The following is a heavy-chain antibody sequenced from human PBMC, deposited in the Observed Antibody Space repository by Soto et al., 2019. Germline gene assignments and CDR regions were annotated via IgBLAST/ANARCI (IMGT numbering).Heavy chain of an antibody. CDR1: GYTFTSYG. D-gene: IGHD3-22*01. CDR2: ISAYNGNT. Sequence: QVQLVQSGAEVKKPGASVKVSCKASGYTFTSYGISWVRQAPGQGLEWMGWISAYNGNTNYAQKLQGRVTMTTDTSTNTAYMELRSLRSDDTAVYYCARDHPKIVVVIQLPYGMDVWGQGTTVTVSS. V-gene: IGHV1-18*01. J-gene: IGHJ6*02. CDR3: ARDHPKIVVVIQLPYGMDV.